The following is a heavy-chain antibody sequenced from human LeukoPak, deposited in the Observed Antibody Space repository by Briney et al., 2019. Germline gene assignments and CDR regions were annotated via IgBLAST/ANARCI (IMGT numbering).Heavy chain of an antibody. D-gene: IGHD1-26*01. V-gene: IGHV3-30*18. CDR2: ISFDGSNQ. J-gene: IGHJ4*02. Sequence: GGSLRLSCAASGFTFSSYGMHWVRQAPVKGLEWVALISFDGSNQYYADSVKGRFTISRDNSKNTLFLQMNSLRAEDTAVYYCAKPPEVGATVGYFDYWGQGTLVTVSS. CDR1: GFTFSSYG. CDR3: AKPPEVGATVGYFDY.